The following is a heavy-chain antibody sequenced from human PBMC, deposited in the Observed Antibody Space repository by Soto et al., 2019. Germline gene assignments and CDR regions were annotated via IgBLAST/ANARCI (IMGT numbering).Heavy chain of an antibody. J-gene: IGHJ4*02. CDR3: ARSVAVPGAHIDY. D-gene: IGHD6-19*01. Sequence: SETLSLTCSVSGGPISGSYWSWIRQSPGKGLEWLGYVYYTGSTNYSPSLRSRVSISVDTSKNEFSLRLSSVTAADTAVYFCARSVAVPGAHIDYWGQGTQVTVSS. CDR1: GGPISGSY. V-gene: IGHV4-59*01. CDR2: VYYTGST.